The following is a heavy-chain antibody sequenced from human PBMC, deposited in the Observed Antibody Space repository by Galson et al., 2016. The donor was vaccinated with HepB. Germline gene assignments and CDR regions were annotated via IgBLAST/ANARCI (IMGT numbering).Heavy chain of an antibody. J-gene: IGHJ4*02. CDR2: ISWNSGII. CDR1: GFTYADYA. D-gene: IGHD5-12*01. CDR3: AKDRDEFSGYEY. Sequence: SLRLSCAASGFTYADYAMHWVRQAPGKGLEYVSGISWNSGIIAYADSVKGRFTISRDNPKHSLYLQMDSLRVDDTALYYCAKDRDEFSGYEYWGQGTLVTVFS. V-gene: IGHV3-9*01.